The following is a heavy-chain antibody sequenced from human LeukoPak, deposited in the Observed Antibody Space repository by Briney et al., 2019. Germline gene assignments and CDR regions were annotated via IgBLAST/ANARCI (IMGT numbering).Heavy chain of an antibody. CDR2: IYYSGST. D-gene: IGHD1-26*01. CDR1: GGSISSGNYY. J-gene: IGHJ4*02. CDR3: ARHGAGWELLNYFDY. V-gene: IGHV4-39*01. Sequence: SETLSLTCTVSGGSISSGNYYWGWVRQPPGKGLEWIGSIYYSGSTYYNPSLKSRVTISVDTSKNQFSLKLSSVTAADTAVYYCARHGAGWELLNYFDYWGQGTLVTVSS.